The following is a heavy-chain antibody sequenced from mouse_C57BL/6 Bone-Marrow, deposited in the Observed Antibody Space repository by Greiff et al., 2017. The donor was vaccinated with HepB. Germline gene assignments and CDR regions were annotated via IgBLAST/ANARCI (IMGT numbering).Heavy chain of an antibody. CDR2: IDPSDSYT. V-gene: IGHV1-69*01. Sequence: QVQLQQPGAELVMPGASVKLSCKASGYTFTSYWMHWVKQRPGQGLEWIGEIDPSDSYTNYNQKFKGKSTLTVDKSSSTAYMQLSSLTSEDSAVYYCERWEGINYVFAYWGQGTLFTVSA. CDR3: ERWEGINYVFAY. J-gene: IGHJ3*01. D-gene: IGHD2-1*01. CDR1: GYTFTSYW.